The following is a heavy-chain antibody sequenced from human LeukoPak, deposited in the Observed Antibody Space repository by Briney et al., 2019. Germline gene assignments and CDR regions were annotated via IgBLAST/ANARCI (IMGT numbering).Heavy chain of an antibody. J-gene: IGHJ4*02. CDR1: GFTFSDYY. CDR2: ISSSSSYI. Sequence: GGSLRLSCAASGFTFSDYYMSWIRQAPGKGLEWVSYISSSSSYIYYADSVKGRFSISRDNAKNTLYLQMNSLRAEDTAVYYCARGLSGYASSLGYWGQGTLVTVSA. V-gene: IGHV3-11*06. D-gene: IGHD6-6*01. CDR3: ARGLSGYASSLGY.